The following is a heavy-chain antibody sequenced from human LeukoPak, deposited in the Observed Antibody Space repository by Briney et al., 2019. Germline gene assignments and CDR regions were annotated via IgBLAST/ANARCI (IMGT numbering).Heavy chain of an antibody. CDR2: ISPSGGDT. V-gene: IGHV3-23*01. Sequence: GGSLRLSCEASGFTFSTCAMTWVRQGPGKGLEWVAAISPSGGDTYYADSVKGRFTISRDNSGKTLYLQMHSLRAEDTALYSCVRYFRPHFEPGNYGWFDPWGQGTQVTVSS. J-gene: IGHJ5*02. CDR3: VRYFRPHFEPGNYGWFDP. D-gene: IGHD4-17*01. CDR1: GFTFSTCA.